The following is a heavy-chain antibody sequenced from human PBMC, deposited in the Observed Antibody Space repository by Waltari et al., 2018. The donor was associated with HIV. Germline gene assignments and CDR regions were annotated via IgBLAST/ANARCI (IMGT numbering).Heavy chain of an antibody. CDR3: ARLFYYDTTGYINNAFDI. CDR2: IYPFDSDT. CDR1: GYTFTNYW. D-gene: IGHD3-22*01. Sequence: EVQLVQSGAEVRKSGESLKISCKASGYTFTNYWIAWVCQMYGVGLEWMRIIYPFDSDTRYNPSFEGHITISADKSLATAYLEWSNLNASDAAIYYCARLFYYDTTGYINNAFDIWGQGTVVTVS. V-gene: IGHV5-51*03. J-gene: IGHJ3*02.